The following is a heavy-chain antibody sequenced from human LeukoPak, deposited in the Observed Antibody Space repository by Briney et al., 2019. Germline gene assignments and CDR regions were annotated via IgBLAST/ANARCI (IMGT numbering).Heavy chain of an antibody. J-gene: IGHJ4*02. CDR2: TSYNGNT. V-gene: IGHV1-18*04. CDR1: GYTFSNYG. Sequence: ASVKVSCKASGYTFSNYGISWVRQAPGLGLEWMGWTSYNGNTDYAQKFQDRVTMTTDTSTTTAYMELRSLESDDTAVYYCARHSGSGRQALGYWGQGTLVTVSS. CDR3: ARHSGSGRQALGY. D-gene: IGHD5-12*01.